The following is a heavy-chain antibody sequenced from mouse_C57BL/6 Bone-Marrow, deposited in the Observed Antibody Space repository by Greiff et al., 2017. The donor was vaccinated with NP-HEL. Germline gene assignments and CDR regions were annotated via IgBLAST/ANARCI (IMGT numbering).Heavy chain of an antibody. Sequence: QVQLKESGAELARPGASVKLSCKASGYTFTSYGISWVKQRPGQGLEWIGELYPRSGNTYYNEKFKGKATLTADKSSSTADMVLRSLTSEDAAVSFYARLYYYGSSSAWFAFGGQGTLITVTA. CDR3: ARLYYYGSSSAWFAF. CDR1: GYTFTSYG. J-gene: IGHJ3*01. CDR2: LYPRSGNT. D-gene: IGHD1-1*01. V-gene: IGHV1-81*01.